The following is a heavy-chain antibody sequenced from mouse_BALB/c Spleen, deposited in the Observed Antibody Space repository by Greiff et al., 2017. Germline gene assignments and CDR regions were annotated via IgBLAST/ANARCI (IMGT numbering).Heavy chain of an antibody. CDR3: ARGTVVFDY. CDR1: GFTFSSFG. V-gene: IGHV5-17*02. D-gene: IGHD1-1*01. J-gene: IGHJ2*01. CDR2: ISSGSSTI. Sequence: EVKLVESGGGLVKPGGSLKLSCAASGFTFSSFGMHWVRQAPEKGLEWVAYISSGSSTIYYADTVKGRFTISRDNPKNTLFLQMTSLRSEDTAMYYCARGTVVFDYWGQGTTLTVSS.